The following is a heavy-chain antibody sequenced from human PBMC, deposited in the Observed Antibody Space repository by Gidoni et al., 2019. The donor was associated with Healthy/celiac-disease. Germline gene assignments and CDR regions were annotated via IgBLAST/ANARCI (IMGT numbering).Heavy chain of an antibody. V-gene: IGHV3-23*01. D-gene: IGHD4-17*01. Sequence: EVQLLESGGGLVQPGGSLRLSCAASGFTFSSYAMSWVRQAPGKGLEWFSAISGSGVRTYYADSVKGRFTISRDNSKNTLYLQMNSLRAEDTAVYYCAKEYGDSGYFDYWGQGTLVTVSS. CDR3: AKEYGDSGYFDY. J-gene: IGHJ4*02. CDR2: ISGSGVRT. CDR1: GFTFSSYA.